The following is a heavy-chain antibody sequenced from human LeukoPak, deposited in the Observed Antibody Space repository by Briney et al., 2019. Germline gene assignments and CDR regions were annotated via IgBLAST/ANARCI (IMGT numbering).Heavy chain of an antibody. CDR3: ARGRLDYSNPVMINWFDP. J-gene: IGHJ5*02. CDR2: MNPNSGNT. CDR1: GYTFTSYD. V-gene: IGHV1-8*01. Sequence: GASVKVSCKASGYTFTSYDINWVRQATGQGLEWMGWMNPNSGNTGYAQKFQGRVTMTRNTSISTAYMELSSLRSEDTAVYYCARGRLDYSNPVMINWFDPWGQGTLVAVSS. D-gene: IGHD4-11*01.